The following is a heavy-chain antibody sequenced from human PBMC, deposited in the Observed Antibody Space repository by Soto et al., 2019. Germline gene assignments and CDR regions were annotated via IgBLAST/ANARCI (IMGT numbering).Heavy chain of an antibody. CDR3: ASHRSPPYQSDNSGSYYTRPHDS. CDR1: GGTFSSYA. V-gene: IGHV1-69*13. Sequence: SVKVSCKASGGTFSSYAISWVRQAPGQGLEWMGGIIPIFGTANYAQKFQCRVTITAEDSPCTAYMELSSLRSEDTAVYYCASHRSPPYQSDNSGSYYTRPHDSCGEGTRVRVSS. D-gene: IGHD3-22*01. CDR2: IIPIFGTA. J-gene: IGHJ4*02.